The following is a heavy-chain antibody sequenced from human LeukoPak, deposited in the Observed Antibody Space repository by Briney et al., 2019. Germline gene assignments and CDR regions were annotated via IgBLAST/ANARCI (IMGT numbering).Heavy chain of an antibody. CDR3: ARDIAVAGRGFDY. D-gene: IGHD6-19*01. Sequence: GTSLRLSCAASGFTFSSNGMHWVRQAPGKGLAWVAVIWPDGSKKYYADSVKGRFTISRDNSKNTLHLQMNSLRAEDTAVYFCARDIAVAGRGFDYWGQGTLVTVSS. CDR1: GFTFSSNG. V-gene: IGHV3-33*01. J-gene: IGHJ4*02. CDR2: IWPDGSKK.